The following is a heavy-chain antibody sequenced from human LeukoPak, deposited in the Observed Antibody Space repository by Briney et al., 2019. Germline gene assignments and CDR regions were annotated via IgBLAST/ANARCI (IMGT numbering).Heavy chain of an antibody. CDR2: IIPILGIA. CDR1: GGTFSSYA. Sequence: SVKVSCKASGGTFSSYAISWVRQAPGQGLEWMGRIIPILGIANYAQKFQGRVTITADKSTSTAYMELSSLRSEDTAVYYCASARITGAKGAGPNWFDPWGQGTLVTVSS. J-gene: IGHJ5*02. CDR3: ASARITGAKGAGPNWFDP. V-gene: IGHV1-69*04. D-gene: IGHD1-20*01.